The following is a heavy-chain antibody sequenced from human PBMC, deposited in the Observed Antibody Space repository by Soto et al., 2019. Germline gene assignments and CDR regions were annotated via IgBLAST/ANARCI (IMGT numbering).Heavy chain of an antibody. CDR1: GFTVSNNY. D-gene: IGHD3-22*01. Sequence: GGALRLCCAPSGFTVSNNYMNWVRQAPGKGLEWVSIIYSDGSTYYADYVKGRFTISRDNSKNTLYLQMDSLRAEDTAVYFCARGLKIRHDAFDLWGPGTMVTVSS. J-gene: IGHJ3*01. CDR2: IYSDGST. V-gene: IGHV3-53*01. CDR3: ARGLKIRHDAFDL.